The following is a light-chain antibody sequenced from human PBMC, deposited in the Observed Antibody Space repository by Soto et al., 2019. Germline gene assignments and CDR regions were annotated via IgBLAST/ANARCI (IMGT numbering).Light chain of an antibody. CDR3: VLYMGSGIWV. CDR1: SGSVSTTYY. Sequence: QSAVTQEPSFSVSPGGTVTLTCGLSSGSVSTTYYPSWHQQTPGQAPRTLIYSTYTRSSGVPDRFSGSILGNKAALTITGAQADDEADYYCVLYMGSGIWVFGGGTKLTVL. J-gene: IGLJ3*02. CDR2: STY. V-gene: IGLV8-61*01.